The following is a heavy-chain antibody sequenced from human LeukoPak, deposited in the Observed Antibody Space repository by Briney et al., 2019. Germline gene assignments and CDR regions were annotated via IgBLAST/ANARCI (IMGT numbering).Heavy chain of an antibody. CDR1: GYTFTSYG. CDR2: ISAYNGNT. J-gene: IGHJ4*02. CDR3: ASFDSSGHYRFVY. Sequence: GASVKVSFKASGYTFTSYGISWVRQAPGQGLEWMGWISAYNGNTNYAQKLQGRVTMTRDASTHTAYMELDSLTSDDTALYYCASFDSSGHYRFVYWGQGTLVTVSA. V-gene: IGHV1-18*01. D-gene: IGHD3-22*01.